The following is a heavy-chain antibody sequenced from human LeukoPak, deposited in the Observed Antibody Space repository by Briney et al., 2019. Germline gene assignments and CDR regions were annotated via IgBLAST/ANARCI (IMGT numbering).Heavy chain of an antibody. Sequence: ASVKVPCKASGYTFTSYGISWVRQAPGQGLEWMGWISAYNGNTNYAQKLQGRVTMTTDTSTSTVYMELRSLRSDDTAVYYCAREVDRWFGELLYRKSGMDVWGQGTTVTVSS. CDR3: AREVDRWFGELLYRKSGMDV. D-gene: IGHD3-10*01. CDR2: ISAYNGNT. J-gene: IGHJ6*02. V-gene: IGHV1-18*01. CDR1: GYTFTSYG.